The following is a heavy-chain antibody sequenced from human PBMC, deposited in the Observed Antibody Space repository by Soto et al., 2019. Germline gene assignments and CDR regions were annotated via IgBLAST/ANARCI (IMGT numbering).Heavy chain of an antibody. CDR1: GGSISSSSYD. CDR2: IYYSGST. J-gene: IGHJ5*02. CDR3: ARRVWSGLGYWFDP. D-gene: IGHD3-3*01. V-gene: IGHV4-39*01. Sequence: SETLSLTCTLSGGSISSSSYDWGWIRQPPGKGLEWIGSIYYSGSTYYNPSLKSRVTISVDTSKNQFSLKLSSVTAADTAVYYCARRVWSGLGYWFDPWGQGTLVTVSS.